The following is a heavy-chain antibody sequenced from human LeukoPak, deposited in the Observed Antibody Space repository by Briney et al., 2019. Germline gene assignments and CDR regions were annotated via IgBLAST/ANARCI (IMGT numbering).Heavy chain of an antibody. J-gene: IGHJ5*02. Sequence: ASVKVSCKASGYTFTAYYIHWVRQAPGQGLEWLGWIDPNSGGTSLARKFQARVTMTRDTSITTAYMELTRLTSDDTAVYYCALLPLDSWFDPWGQGTLVTVSS. D-gene: IGHD3-10*01. V-gene: IGHV1-2*02. CDR3: ALLPLDSWFDP. CDR2: IDPNSGGT. CDR1: GYTFTAYY.